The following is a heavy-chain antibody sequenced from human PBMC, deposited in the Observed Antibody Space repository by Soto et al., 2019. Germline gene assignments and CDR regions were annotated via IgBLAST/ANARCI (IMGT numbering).Heavy chain of an antibody. CDR2: IYPGDSDT. Sequence: GESLKISCKGSGYSFTSYWIGWVRQMPGKGLEWMGIIYPGDSDTRYSPSFQGQVTISADKSISTAYLQWSSLKASDTAMYYCARHAEVTDYYYYGMDVWGQGTTVTVS. CDR3: ARHAEVTDYYYYGMDV. V-gene: IGHV5-51*01. CDR1: GYSFTSYW. D-gene: IGHD2-21*02. J-gene: IGHJ6*02.